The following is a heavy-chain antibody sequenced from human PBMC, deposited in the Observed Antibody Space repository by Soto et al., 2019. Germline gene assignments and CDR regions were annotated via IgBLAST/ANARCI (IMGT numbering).Heavy chain of an antibody. CDR2: ISAYNGNT. CDR3: ARDSGSGYHETSGINYDSSGVFDY. V-gene: IGHV1-18*01. J-gene: IGHJ4*01. Sequence: EASVKVSCKASGYTFTSYDISWVRQAPGQGLEWMGWISAYNGNTNYAQKLQGRVTMTTDTSTSTAYMELRSLRSDDTAVYYCARDSGSGYHETSGINYDSSGVFDYWGHGTLVTVSS. D-gene: IGHD3-22*01. CDR1: GYTFTSYD.